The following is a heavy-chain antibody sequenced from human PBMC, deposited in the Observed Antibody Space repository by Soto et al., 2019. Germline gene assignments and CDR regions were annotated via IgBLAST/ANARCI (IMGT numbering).Heavy chain of an antibody. CDR1: GGCSDSYH. J-gene: IGHJ5*02. Sequence: SEPLSLSCIVYGGCSDSYHWSWIRQLPEKRLEWIAYTSYTGNTNYNPSFQSRVTISIDTSKNQLSLKMTSMTAADTAVDYCARDMPAVFTLDCDPWGQGTRV. D-gene: IGHD2-15*01. CDR2: TSYTGNT. CDR3: ARDMPAVFTLDCDP. V-gene: IGHV4-59*01.